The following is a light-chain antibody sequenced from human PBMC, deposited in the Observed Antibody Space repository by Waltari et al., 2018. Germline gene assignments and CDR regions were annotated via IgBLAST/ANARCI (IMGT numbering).Light chain of an antibody. CDR2: KDT. Sequence: SYELTQPPSVSVSPGQTARITCSGNALPKHFHFWYQQKSGQAPVVVIYKDTERPSGIPDRISGSSSGTTVTLTISGAQAEDEADYYCQSGDSSGVVVFGGGTKLTVL. CDR1: ALPKHF. CDR3: QSGDSSGVVV. J-gene: IGLJ2*01. V-gene: IGLV3-25*03.